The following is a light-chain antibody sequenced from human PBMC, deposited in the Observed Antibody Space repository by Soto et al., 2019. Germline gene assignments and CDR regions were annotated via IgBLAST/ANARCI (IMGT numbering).Light chain of an antibody. CDR1: QDITTY. Sequence: DIQMTQSPSSVSASVGDRVTITCQASQDITTYLNWFQQKPGKAPKLLIYDASNLEAGVPSRFSGRGSGTDFRLSISSLQYEDLTTYYCQQYDVLPLTFGGGTKVEIK. CDR3: QQYDVLPLT. J-gene: IGKJ4*01. V-gene: IGKV1-33*01. CDR2: DAS.